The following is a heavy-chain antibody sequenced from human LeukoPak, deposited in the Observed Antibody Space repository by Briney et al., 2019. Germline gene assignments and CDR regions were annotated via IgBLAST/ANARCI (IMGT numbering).Heavy chain of an antibody. CDR1: GFTFSNYA. D-gene: IGHD4-17*01. CDR2: LTGRGDSA. V-gene: IGHV3-23*01. Sequence: GALRLSCGASGFTFSNYAMYWVRQAPGKGLEWVSGLTGRGDSAYYADSVKGRFTISRDNSKNTLYLEMNSLRADDTAVYYCAKSHYGEESWGQGTLVTVSS. J-gene: IGHJ4*02. CDR3: AKSHYGEES.